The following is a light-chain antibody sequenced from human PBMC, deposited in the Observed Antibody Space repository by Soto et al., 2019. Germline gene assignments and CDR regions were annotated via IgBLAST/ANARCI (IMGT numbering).Light chain of an antibody. J-gene: IGKJ3*01. CDR2: GAS. Sequence: EIVLTQSPGTLSLSPGERATLSCRASQSVSSTYVAWYQQKSGQAPRLLIYGASSRATGIPDRFSGSGSGTDFTLTISRLEPEDFAVYYCPQRSNWPPSFTFGPGTKVDIK. V-gene: IGKV3D-20*02. CDR3: PQRSNWPPSFT. CDR1: QSVSSTY.